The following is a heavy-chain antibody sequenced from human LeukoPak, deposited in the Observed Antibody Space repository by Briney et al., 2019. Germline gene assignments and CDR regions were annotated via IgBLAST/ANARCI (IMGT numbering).Heavy chain of an antibody. CDR3: ARVLYRGENWFDP. J-gene: IGHJ5*02. CDR2: IYYSGST. Sequence: SETLSLTCTVSGGSISSGSYYWSWIRQPAGKGLEWIGYIYYSGSTNYNPSLKSRVTISVDTSKNQFSLKLNSVTAADTAVYYCARVLYRGENWFDPWGQGTLVTVSS. D-gene: IGHD3-10*01. CDR1: GGSISSGSYY. V-gene: IGHV4-61*10.